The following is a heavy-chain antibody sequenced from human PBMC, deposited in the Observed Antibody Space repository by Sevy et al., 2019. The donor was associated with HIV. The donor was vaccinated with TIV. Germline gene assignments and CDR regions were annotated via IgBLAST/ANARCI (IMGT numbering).Heavy chain of an antibody. J-gene: IGHJ3*01. CDR2: ISSSGSLI. CDR3: AKDMIVVVGEALDV. Sequence: GGSLRLSCAASGFTFSSYEMNWVRQAPGKGLEWVSYISSSGSLIYYADSVKGRFTISRDKSKNTLYLQMNSLRVEDTAVYYCAKDMIVVVGEALDVWGQGTMVTVSS. CDR1: GFTFSSYE. V-gene: IGHV3-48*03. D-gene: IGHD3-22*01.